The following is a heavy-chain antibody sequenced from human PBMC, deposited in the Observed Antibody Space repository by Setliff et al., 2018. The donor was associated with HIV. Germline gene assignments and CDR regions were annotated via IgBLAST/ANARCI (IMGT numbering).Heavy chain of an antibody. D-gene: IGHD6-19*01. CDR1: GGSITSHY. CDR2: IYYSGST. Sequence: PSETLSLTCTVSGGSITSHYWSWIRQPPGKGLEWIGYIYYSGSTNYNPSLETRVTISVDTSKNQFSLKLSSVTAADTAVYYCAKGVAGLQYYYYYMDVWGKGTTVTVSS. V-gene: IGHV4-59*11. J-gene: IGHJ6*03. CDR3: AKGVAGLQYYYYYMDV.